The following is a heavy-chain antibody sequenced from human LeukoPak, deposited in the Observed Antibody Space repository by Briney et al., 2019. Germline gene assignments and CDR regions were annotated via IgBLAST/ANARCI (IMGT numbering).Heavy chain of an antibody. Sequence: SETLSLTCTVSGYSISSGYYWGWIRQPPGKGLEWIGSIYHSGSTNYNPSLKSRVTISVDTSKNQFSLRLSSVTAADTAVYYCARVTGYMIEDYFDYWGQGTLITVSS. CDR3: ARVTGYMIEDYFDY. V-gene: IGHV4-38-2*02. D-gene: IGHD3-22*01. CDR2: IYHSGST. J-gene: IGHJ4*02. CDR1: GYSISSGYY.